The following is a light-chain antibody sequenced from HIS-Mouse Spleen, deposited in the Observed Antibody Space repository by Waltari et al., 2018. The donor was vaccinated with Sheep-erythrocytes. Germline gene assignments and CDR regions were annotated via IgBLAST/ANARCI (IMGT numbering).Light chain of an antibody. Sequence: DIQMTQSPSTLSASVGDRVTITCRASQSISSWLAWYQQKPGKAPKLLIYKASSLESGVPSRFSGSGSGTEFTLTISSLQPDDFATYYCQQYNSSLTFGPG. CDR1: QSISSW. V-gene: IGKV1-5*03. CDR2: KAS. CDR3: QQYNSSLT. J-gene: IGKJ3*01.